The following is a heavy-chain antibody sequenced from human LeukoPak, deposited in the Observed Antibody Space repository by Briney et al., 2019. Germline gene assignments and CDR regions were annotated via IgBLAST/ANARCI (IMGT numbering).Heavy chain of an antibody. D-gene: IGHD6-13*01. CDR1: GFTFDDYA. J-gene: IGHJ4*02. V-gene: IGHV3-9*01. CDR2: IRWNSGSK. CDR3: AKDVSGYSSSWNRFDY. Sequence: GGSLRLSCAASGFTFDDYAMHWVRQAPGKGLEWVSGIRWNSGSKDYADSVKGRFTISRDNAKNSVYLQMNRRRAEDTALYYCAKDVSGYSSSWNRFDYWGQGTLGTVSA.